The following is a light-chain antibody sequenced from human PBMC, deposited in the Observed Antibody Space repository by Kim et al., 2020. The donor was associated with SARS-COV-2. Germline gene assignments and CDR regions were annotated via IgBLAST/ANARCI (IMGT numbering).Light chain of an antibody. CDR1: QSVSTTD. V-gene: IGKV3-20*01. Sequence: EIVLTQSPGTLSLSPGERASLSCRASQSVSTTDLAWYQQKTDQAPRLLISAASRRATGIPDRFSGSGSGTDFTLTISRLEPEDSAVYYCQQYANGRGTFGQGTKLEI. J-gene: IGKJ2*01. CDR2: AAS. CDR3: QQYANGRGT.